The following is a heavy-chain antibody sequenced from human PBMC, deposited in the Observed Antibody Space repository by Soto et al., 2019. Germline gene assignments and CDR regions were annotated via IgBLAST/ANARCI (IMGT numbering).Heavy chain of an antibody. CDR2: INPNSGGT. D-gene: IGHD6-13*01. J-gene: IGHJ4*02. CDR1: GYTFIGYY. CDR3: ARGPPYSSNWYYFDY. Sequence: ASVKVSCKASGYTFIGYYMHWMRQAPGQGLEWMGWINPNSGGTNSAQNFQGWVTMTRDTSISTAYLELSRLTSDDTAVYYCARGPPYSSNWYYFDYWGQGTLVTVSS. V-gene: IGHV1-2*04.